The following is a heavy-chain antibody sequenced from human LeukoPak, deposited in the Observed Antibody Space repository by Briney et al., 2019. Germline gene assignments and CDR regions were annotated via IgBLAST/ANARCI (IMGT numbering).Heavy chain of an antibody. J-gene: IGHJ4*02. D-gene: IGHD6-19*01. CDR2: ISDYNGNT. Sequence: ASVRVSCKASDYPLTRYGISWVRQAPGPGLEGRGWISDYNGNTNYAQKFQGRVTMTTDTSTSTAHMELGSMRSDDTAVYYCARDSGGCLDYWGQGTLVTVSS. CDR1: DYPLTRYG. CDR3: ARDSGGCLDY. V-gene: IGHV1-18*01.